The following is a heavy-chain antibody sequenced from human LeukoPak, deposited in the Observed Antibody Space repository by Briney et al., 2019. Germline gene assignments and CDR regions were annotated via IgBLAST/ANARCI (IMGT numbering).Heavy chain of an antibody. CDR2: IYYSGST. CDR1: GDSISSYY. D-gene: IGHD3-10*01. Sequence: PSETLSLTCTVSGDSISSYYWSWIRQPPGKGLEWIGYIYYSGSTNYNPSLKSRVTMSVDTSKNQFSLKLSSVTAADTAVYYCARVYGSGSYFAYWGQGTLVTVSS. J-gene: IGHJ4*02. V-gene: IGHV4-59*12. CDR3: ARVYGSGSYFAY.